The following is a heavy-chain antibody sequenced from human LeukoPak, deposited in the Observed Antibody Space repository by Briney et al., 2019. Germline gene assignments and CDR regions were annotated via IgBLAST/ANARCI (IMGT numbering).Heavy chain of an antibody. D-gene: IGHD2-15*01. CDR3: AWKGSYCGGGDCYSFDF. J-gene: IGHJ4*02. V-gene: IGHV1-2*02. Sequence: ASVKVSCKASGYRFISHYIHWVRQAPGQGPEWLGWMHAGNGNTRYPEKIKGRVTMTRDTSSNTPYMDLTSLRSDDSAVYYRAWKGSYCGGGDCYSFDFWGQGTLVTVS. CDR1: GYRFISHY. CDR2: MHAGNGNT.